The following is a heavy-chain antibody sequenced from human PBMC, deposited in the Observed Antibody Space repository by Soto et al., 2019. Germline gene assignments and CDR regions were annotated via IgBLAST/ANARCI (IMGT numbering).Heavy chain of an antibody. CDR3: VRDSPIGNSYSGYEAIDS. CDR1: GGTFSNSN. J-gene: IGHJ4*02. D-gene: IGHD5-12*01. V-gene: IGHV1-69*04. CDR2: IIPILDIA. Sequence: SVKVSCKASGGTFSNSNISWMRQAPGQGLEWVGRIIPILDIANYAQKFQGRVTITADKSTTTAHMELSSLRSDDTAVYYCVRDSPIGNSYSGYEAIDSWGQGTLVTVSS.